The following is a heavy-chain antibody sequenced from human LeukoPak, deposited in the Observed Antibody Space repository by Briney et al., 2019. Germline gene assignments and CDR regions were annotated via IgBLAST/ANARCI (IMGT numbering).Heavy chain of an antibody. D-gene: IGHD6-19*01. CDR2: IIPIFGTA. V-gene: IGHV1-69*05. Sequence: GASVKVSCKASGGTFSSYAISWVRQAPGQGLERMGGIIPIFGTANYAQKFQGRVTITTDESTSTAYMELSSLRSEDTAVYYCASGIAVAGSLDAFDIWGQGTMVTVSS. CDR1: GGTFSSYA. CDR3: ASGIAVAGSLDAFDI. J-gene: IGHJ3*02.